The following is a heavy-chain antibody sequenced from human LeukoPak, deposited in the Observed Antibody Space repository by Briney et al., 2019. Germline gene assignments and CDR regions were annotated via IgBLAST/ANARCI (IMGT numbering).Heavy chain of an antibody. D-gene: IGHD4-17*01. V-gene: IGHV1-69*06. CDR1: GGTFSSYA. CDR3: AXXXSDYGDYPDAFDY. J-gene: IGHJ4*02. Sequence: SVKVSCKASGGTFSSYAISWVRQAPGQGLEWMGGIIPIFGTANYAQKFQGRVTITADKSTSTAYMELSSLRSEDTAVYYCAXXXSDYGDYPDAFDYWGQGTLVTVSS. CDR2: IIPIFGTA.